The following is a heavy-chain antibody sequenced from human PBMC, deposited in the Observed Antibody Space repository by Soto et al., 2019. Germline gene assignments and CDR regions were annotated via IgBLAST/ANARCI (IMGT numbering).Heavy chain of an antibody. CDR2: IKQDGSDK. CDR1: GFTFSGYW. Sequence: GGPLRLSCAAWGFTFSGYWMSWVRQAPGQWLEWVANIKQDGSDKYYVDSVKGRFTISRDNAKNSLYLQMNSLRAEDTAVYYCARDSPRSSSSSSYYYYGMDVWGQGTTVTVSS. CDR3: ARDSPRSSSSSSYYYYGMDV. V-gene: IGHV3-7*01. J-gene: IGHJ6*02. D-gene: IGHD6-6*01.